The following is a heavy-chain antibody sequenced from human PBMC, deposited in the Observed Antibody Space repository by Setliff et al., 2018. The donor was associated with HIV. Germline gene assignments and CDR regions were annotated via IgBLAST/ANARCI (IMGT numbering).Heavy chain of an antibody. CDR3: VRDSGYYSFDF. CDR1: GFSFSDHR. D-gene: IGHD5-12*01. CDR2: IRHKAVGYTT. V-gene: IGHV3-72*01. Sequence: PGGSLRLSCAASGFSFSDHRMDWVRLGPGKGLEWIGRIRHKAVGYTTEYAPSVRGRFTVSRDDSKNSLYLQMTSLKTEDTAVYYCVRDSGYYSFDFWGQGTLV. J-gene: IGHJ4*02.